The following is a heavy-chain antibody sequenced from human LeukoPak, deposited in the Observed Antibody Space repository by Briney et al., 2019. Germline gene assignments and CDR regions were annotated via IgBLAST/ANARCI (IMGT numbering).Heavy chain of an antibody. CDR3: ARTPSVYCSGGNCYPGHFDY. J-gene: IGHJ4*02. D-gene: IGHD2-15*01. Sequence: SGTLSLTCMVSGGSISSSSYYWGWIRQPPGRGLEWIGSIYYSGSTYYNPSLKSRVTISVDTSKNQFSLKLSSVTAADTAVYYCARTPSVYCSGGNCYPGHFDYWGQGTLVTVSS. CDR2: IYYSGST. V-gene: IGHV4-39*07. CDR1: GGSISSSSYY.